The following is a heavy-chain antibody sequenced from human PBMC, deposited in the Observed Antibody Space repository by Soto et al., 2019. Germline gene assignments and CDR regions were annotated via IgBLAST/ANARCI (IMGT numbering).Heavy chain of an antibody. CDR2: FDPEDGET. CDR3: VTYHVLRFLEWLLPAPHYFVY. V-gene: IGHV1-24*01. D-gene: IGHD3-3*01. CDR1: GYTLTELS. Sequence: GASVKVSCKVSGYTLTELSMHWVRQAPGKGLEWMGGFDPEDGETIYAQKFQGRVTMTEDTSTDTAYMELSSLRSEDTAVYYCVTYHVLRFLEWLLPAPHYFVYWGQASLVTV. J-gene: IGHJ4*02.